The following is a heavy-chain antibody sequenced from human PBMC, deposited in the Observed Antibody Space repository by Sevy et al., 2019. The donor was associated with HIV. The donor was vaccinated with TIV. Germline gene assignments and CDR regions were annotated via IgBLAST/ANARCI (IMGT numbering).Heavy chain of an antibody. D-gene: IGHD3-3*01. J-gene: IGHJ3*02. CDR3: AKGGLRFLEWLDAFDI. V-gene: IGHV3-23*01. CDR1: GFTFSSYA. CDR2: ISGSGGST. Sequence: LTCAASGFTFSSYAMSWVRQAPGKGLEWVSAISGSGGSTYYADSVKGRFTISRDNSKNTLYLQMNSLRAEDTAVYYCAKGGLRFLEWLDAFDIWGQGTMVTVSS.